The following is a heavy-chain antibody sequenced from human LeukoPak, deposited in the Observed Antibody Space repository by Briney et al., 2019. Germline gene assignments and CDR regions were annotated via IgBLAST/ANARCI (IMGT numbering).Heavy chain of an antibody. CDR1: GGSISSYY. J-gene: IGHJ4*02. Sequence: SETLSLTCTVSGGSISSYYWSWVRQPPGKGLEWIGYIYYIGSTNYNPSLKSRVTISVDTSKNQFSLKLSSVTAADTAVYYCARDLSYYYDSTGYFGYWGQGTLVTVSS. V-gene: IGHV4-59*12. D-gene: IGHD3-22*01. CDR2: IYYIGST. CDR3: ARDLSYYYDSTGYFGY.